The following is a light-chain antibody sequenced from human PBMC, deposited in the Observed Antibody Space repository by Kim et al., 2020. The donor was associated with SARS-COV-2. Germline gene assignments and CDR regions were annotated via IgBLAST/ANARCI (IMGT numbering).Light chain of an antibody. CDR1: QSVGSY. J-gene: IGKJ4*01. CDR2: DAS. Sequence: PGERATLSCRASQSVGSYLAWYQQKPGQAPRLLIYDASNRATGIPARFSGSGSGTDFTLTISSLEPEDFAVYYCQQRSNWPPSLTFGGGTKVDI. V-gene: IGKV3-11*01. CDR3: QQRSNWPPSLT.